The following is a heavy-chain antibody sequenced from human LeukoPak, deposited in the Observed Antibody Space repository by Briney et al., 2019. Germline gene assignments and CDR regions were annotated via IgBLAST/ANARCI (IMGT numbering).Heavy chain of an antibody. Sequence: SETLSLNCTVSGGSISRYYWSWIRQPAGKGLEWIGRIYTSGSTNYNPSLKSRVTMSVDTSKNQFSLKLSSVTAADTAVYYCARVGGCSGGSCYSFYFDYWGQGTLVTVSS. D-gene: IGHD2-15*01. CDR1: GGSISRYY. J-gene: IGHJ4*02. CDR3: ARVGGCSGGSCYSFYFDY. V-gene: IGHV4-4*07. CDR2: IYTSGST.